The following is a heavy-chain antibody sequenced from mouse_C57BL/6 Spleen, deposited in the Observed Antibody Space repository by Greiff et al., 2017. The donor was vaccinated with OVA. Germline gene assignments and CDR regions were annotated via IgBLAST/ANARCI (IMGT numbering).Heavy chain of an antibody. CDR3: ARGSNLYAMDY. CDR1: GYTFTSYW. V-gene: IGHV1-64*01. J-gene: IGHJ4*01. Sequence: VQLQESGAELVRPGASVKLSCKASGYTFTSYWMHWVKQRPGQGLEWIGMIHPNSGSTNYNEKFKSKATLTVDKSSSTAYMQLSSLTSEDSAVYYCARGSNLYAMDYWGQGTSVTVSS. CDR2: IHPNSGST. D-gene: IGHD2-5*01.